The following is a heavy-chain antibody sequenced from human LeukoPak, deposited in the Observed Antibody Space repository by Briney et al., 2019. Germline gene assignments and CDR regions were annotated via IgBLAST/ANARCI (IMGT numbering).Heavy chain of an antibody. CDR2: FNAGNGNT. CDR3: ARDRGSSSPDY. CDR1: GYTFTSYA. V-gene: IGHV1-3*01. D-gene: IGHD6-6*01. J-gene: IGHJ4*02. Sequence: ASVKVSCKASGYTFTSYAMHWVRQAPGQRLEWMGWFNAGNGNTKYSQKFQGRATITRDTSASTAYMELSSLRSEDTAVYYCARDRGSSSPDYWGQGTLVTVPS.